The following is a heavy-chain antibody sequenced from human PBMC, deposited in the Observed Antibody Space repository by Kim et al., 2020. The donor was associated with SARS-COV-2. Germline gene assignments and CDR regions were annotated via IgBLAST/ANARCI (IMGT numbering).Heavy chain of an antibody. Sequence: GGSLRLSCAASGFTFSGSAMHLVRQASGKGLEWVGRIRSKANSYATAYAASVKGRFTISRDDSKNTAYLQMNSLKTEDTAVYYCTRQNVRDGYNYYYYYYGMDVWGQGTTVTVSS. J-gene: IGHJ6*02. CDR3: TRQNVRDGYNYYYYYYGMDV. D-gene: IGHD1-1*01. CDR1: GFTFSGSA. V-gene: IGHV3-73*01. CDR2: IRSKANSYAT.